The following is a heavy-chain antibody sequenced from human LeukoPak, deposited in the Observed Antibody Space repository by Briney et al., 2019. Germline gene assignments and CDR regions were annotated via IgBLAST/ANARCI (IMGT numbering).Heavy chain of an antibody. Sequence: SETLSLTCAVSGGSISSSNWWSWIRQPPGKGLEWIGSIYYSGSTYYNPSLKSRVTISVDTSKSQFSLKLNSVTATDTAVYYCARHYGPWGQGTLVTVSS. V-gene: IGHV4-39*01. CDR1: GGSISSSNW. J-gene: IGHJ4*02. CDR2: IYYSGST. D-gene: IGHD3-10*01. CDR3: ARHYGP.